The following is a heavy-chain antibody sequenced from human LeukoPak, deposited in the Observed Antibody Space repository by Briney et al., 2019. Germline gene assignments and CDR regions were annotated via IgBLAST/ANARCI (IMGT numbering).Heavy chain of an antibody. Sequence: GGSLRLSCAASGFTLSSYAMSWVRQAPGKGLEWVSAISGSGGSTYYADSVKGRFTISRDNSKNTLYLQMNSLRAEDTAVYYCAKGRYYGSGSYYFWDWGQGTLVTVPS. J-gene: IGHJ4*02. D-gene: IGHD3-10*01. CDR3: AKGRYYGSGSYYFWD. CDR2: ISGSGGST. CDR1: GFTLSSYA. V-gene: IGHV3-23*01.